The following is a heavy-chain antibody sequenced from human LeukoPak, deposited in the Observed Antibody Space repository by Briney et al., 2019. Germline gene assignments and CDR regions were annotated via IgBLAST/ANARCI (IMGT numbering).Heavy chain of an antibody. D-gene: IGHD3-10*02. CDR1: GFTFRNYG. Sequence: GGTLRLSCAASGFTFRNYGMSWVRQAPGKGLEWVSYISSSSSYIYYADSVKGRFTISRDNAKNSLYLQMNSLRAEDTAVYYCAELGITMIGGVWGKGTTVTISS. CDR3: AELGITMIGGV. J-gene: IGHJ6*04. CDR2: ISSSSSYI. V-gene: IGHV3-21*05.